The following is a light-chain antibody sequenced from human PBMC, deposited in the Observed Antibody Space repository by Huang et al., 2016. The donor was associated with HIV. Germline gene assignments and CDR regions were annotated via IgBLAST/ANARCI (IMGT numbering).Light chain of an antibody. J-gene: IGKJ4*01. V-gene: IGKV3-15*01. CDR2: GAS. CDR1: QSVSSN. CDR3: QQYNNWPPA. Sequence: EIVMTQSPATLSVSPGERATLSCRDSQSVSSNLAWYQQMPGQAPRLLIHGASNRATGIPARFSGSWSGTEFTLTISRLQSEDFAVYYCQQYNNWPPAFGGGIKVEIK.